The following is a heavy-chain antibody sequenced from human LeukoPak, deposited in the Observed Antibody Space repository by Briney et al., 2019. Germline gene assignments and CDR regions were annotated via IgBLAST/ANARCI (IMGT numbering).Heavy chain of an antibody. Sequence: GGSLRLSCAASGFTFSDHYMDWVRQAPGKGLEWFGRSRNKANSYTTDYAASVKGRFTISRDDSKNSLYLQMNSLKTEDTAIYYCARAYSTTWYSPGYWGQGTLVTVSS. CDR3: ARAYSTTWYSPGY. J-gene: IGHJ4*02. CDR2: SRNKANSYTT. D-gene: IGHD6-13*01. CDR1: GFTFSDHY. V-gene: IGHV3-72*01.